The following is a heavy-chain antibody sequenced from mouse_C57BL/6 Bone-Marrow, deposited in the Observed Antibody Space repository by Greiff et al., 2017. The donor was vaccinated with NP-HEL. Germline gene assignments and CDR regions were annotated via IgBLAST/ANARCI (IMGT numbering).Heavy chain of an antibody. CDR2: IRSKSNNYAT. D-gene: IGHD2-2*01. V-gene: IGHV10-1*01. J-gene: IGHJ4*01. CDR1: GFSFNTYA. Sequence: EVKLQESGGGLVQPKGSLKLSCAASGFSFNTYAMNWVRQAPGKGLEWVARIRSKSNNYATYYADSVKDRFTISRDDSESMLYLQMNNLKTEDTAMYYCVRGYGYAMDYWGQGTSVTVSS. CDR3: VRGYGYAMDY.